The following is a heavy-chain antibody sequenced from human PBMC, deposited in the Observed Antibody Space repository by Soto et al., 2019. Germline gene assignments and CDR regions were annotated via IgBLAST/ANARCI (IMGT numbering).Heavy chain of an antibody. D-gene: IGHD2-21*01. CDR2: ISNDGGAT. CDR3: ARKDSSCGHAGTFQQ. V-gene: IGHV3-30*14. Sequence: QVQLVESGGGVVQPGRSLRLSCAASGFMFSNYVIHWVRQAPGKGLEWVAGISNDGGATHYADSAKDRFTISRDNSKNTLYLQMNSLSADDAAVYFCARKDSSCGHAGTFQQLGQGTLVSVSS. J-gene: IGHJ1*01. CDR1: GFMFSNYV.